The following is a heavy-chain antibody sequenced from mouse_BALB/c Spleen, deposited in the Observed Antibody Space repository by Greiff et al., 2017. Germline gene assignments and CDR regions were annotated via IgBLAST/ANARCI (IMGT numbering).Heavy chain of an antibody. D-gene: IGHD1-1*01. V-gene: IGHV3-2*02. J-gene: IGHJ3*01. CDR3: ARRGYYYGSREFAY. CDR2: ISYSGST. Sequence: EVQLQQSGPGLVKPSQSLSLTCTVTGYSITSDYAWNWIRQFPGNKLEWMGYISYSGSTSYNPSLKSRISITRDTSKNQFFLQLNSVTTEDTATYYCARRGYYYGSREFAYWGQGTLVTVSA. CDR1: GYSITSDYA.